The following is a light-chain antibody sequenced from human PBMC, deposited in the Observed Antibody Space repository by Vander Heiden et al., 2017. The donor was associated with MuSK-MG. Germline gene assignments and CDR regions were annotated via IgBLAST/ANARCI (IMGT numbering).Light chain of an antibody. CDR3: QHDNSYPWT. V-gene: IGKV1-5*03. CDR2: KAS. J-gene: IGKJ1*01. CDR1: QSISSW. Sequence: DIHMTQSPSTLPASVGDSVTITCRASQSISSWLAWCQQKQGKAPKLLIYKASNLESGVPSRFGGSGSGTEFTLTISSLQPDDFATYYCQHDNSYPWTFGQGTKVEIK.